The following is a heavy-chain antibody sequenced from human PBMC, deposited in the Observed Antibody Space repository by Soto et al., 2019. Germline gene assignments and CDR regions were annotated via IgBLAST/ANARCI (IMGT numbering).Heavy chain of an antibody. J-gene: IGHJ4*02. Sequence: QVQLVESGGGVVQPGGSLRLSCAASGFIFSNYAMQWVRQAAGKGLEWMAAISYDGNTQYYADSVRGRFTISRDNSKNTVYVQMISLRAEDTAVYYCARDLKGDTKLDYWGQGTLVTVSS. D-gene: IGHD1-26*01. V-gene: IGHV3-30-3*01. CDR2: ISYDGNTQ. CDR1: GFIFSNYA. CDR3: ARDLKGDTKLDY.